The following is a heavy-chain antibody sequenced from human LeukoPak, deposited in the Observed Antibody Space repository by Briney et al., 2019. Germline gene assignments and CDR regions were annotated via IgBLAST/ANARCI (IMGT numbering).Heavy chain of an antibody. V-gene: IGHV4-31*03. J-gene: IGHJ4*02. D-gene: IGHD2-2*01. Sequence: SETLSLTCTVSGGSISSGGYYWSWIRQHPGKGLEWIGYIYYSGSTYYNPSLKSRATISVDTSKNQFSLKLSSVTAADTAVYYCARDYCSSTSCYFGNWGQGTLVTVSS. CDR2: IYYSGST. CDR1: GGSISSGGYY. CDR3: ARDYCSSTSCYFGN.